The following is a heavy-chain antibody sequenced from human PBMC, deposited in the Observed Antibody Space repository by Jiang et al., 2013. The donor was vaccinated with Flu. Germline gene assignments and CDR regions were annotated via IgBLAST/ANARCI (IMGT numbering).Heavy chain of an antibody. CDR3: ARRYCSSTSCYAAWGY. J-gene: IGHJ4*02. CDR2: IYYSGST. Sequence: GPGLVKPSETLSLTCTVSGGSISSSSYYWGWIRQPPGKGLEWIGSIYYSGSTYYNPSLKSRVTISVDTSKNQFSLKLSSVTAADTAVYYCARRYCSSTSCYAAWGYWGQGTLVTVSS. D-gene: IGHD2-2*01. V-gene: IGHV4-39*01. CDR1: GGSISSSSYY.